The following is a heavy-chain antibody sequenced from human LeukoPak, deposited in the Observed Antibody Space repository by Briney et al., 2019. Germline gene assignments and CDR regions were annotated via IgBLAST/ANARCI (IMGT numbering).Heavy chain of an antibody. V-gene: IGHV3-23*01. CDR1: GFTFSSYA. CDR3: ARGTVVKGFDC. Sequence: GGSLRLSCAASGFTFSSYAMSWVRQAPGKGLEWVSGFSVSDQTTYYADSVKGRFTISRDNAKNTLYLEINSLRVEDTAVYYCARGTVVKGFDCWGQGTLVTVSS. J-gene: IGHJ4*02. D-gene: IGHD2-21*01. CDR2: FSVSDQTT.